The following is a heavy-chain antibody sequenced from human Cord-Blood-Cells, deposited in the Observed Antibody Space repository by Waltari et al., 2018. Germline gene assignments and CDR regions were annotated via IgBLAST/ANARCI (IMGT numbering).Heavy chain of an antibody. V-gene: IGHV1-2*02. Sequence: QVQLVQSGAEVKKPGASVKVSCKASGYTFTGYYMHWVRQAPGQGLEWMGWINLNSGGTNYAQKFQGRVTMTRHTSISTAYMELSRLRSDDTAVYYCASPRPIPYQYSGYERGFDYWGQGTLVTVSS. J-gene: IGHJ4*02. CDR3: ASPRPIPYQYSGYERGFDY. CDR1: GYTFTGYY. CDR2: INLNSGGT. D-gene: IGHD5-12*01.